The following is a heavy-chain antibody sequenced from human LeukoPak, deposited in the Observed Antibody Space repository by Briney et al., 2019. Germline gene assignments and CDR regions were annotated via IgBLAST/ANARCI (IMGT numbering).Heavy chain of an antibody. CDR2: TYYRSKWYN. CDR3: AATTYYELKSDAFDI. D-gene: IGHD3-22*01. Sequence: SQTLSLTCAISGDSVSSNSAAWNWIRQSPSRGLEWLGRTYYRSKWYNDYTVSVKSRITINPDTSKNQFSLQLNSVTPEDTAVYYCAATTYYELKSDAFDIWGQGTVVTVSS. V-gene: IGHV6-1*01. J-gene: IGHJ3*02. CDR1: GDSVSSNSAA.